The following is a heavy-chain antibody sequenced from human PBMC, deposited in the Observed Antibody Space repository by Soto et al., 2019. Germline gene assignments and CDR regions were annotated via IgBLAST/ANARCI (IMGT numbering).Heavy chain of an antibody. CDR1: GFTFSSYG. J-gene: IGHJ5*02. CDR2: ISYDGNNI. V-gene: IGHV3-30*18. Sequence: QVQLVESGGGVVQPGRSLRLSCAASGFTFSSYGMHWVRQAPGKGLEWVAVISYDGNNIYYADSVKGRFTISRDNSKNALYLPMGSLGDGDSGVYYCAKAQLEGYCNYAGCNHNWFHPWGQGTLVTVSS. D-gene: IGHD2-8*01. CDR3: AKAQLEGYCNYAGCNHNWFHP.